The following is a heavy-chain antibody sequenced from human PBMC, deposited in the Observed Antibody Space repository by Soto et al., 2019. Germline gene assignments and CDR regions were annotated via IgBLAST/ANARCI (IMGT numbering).Heavy chain of an antibody. CDR3: ARQSNWPRKYFDS. CDR2: VSYSGDT. J-gene: IGHJ4*02. Sequence: PSETLSLTCTVPGGSISSGDYYWSWIRQLPGKGLEWMGSVSYSGDTQYNPSLESRINILVDTSKNQFSLKLTSMTAADSAVYYCARQSNWPRKYFDSWGPGALVTVSS. V-gene: IGHV4-30-4*01. CDR1: GGSISSGDYY.